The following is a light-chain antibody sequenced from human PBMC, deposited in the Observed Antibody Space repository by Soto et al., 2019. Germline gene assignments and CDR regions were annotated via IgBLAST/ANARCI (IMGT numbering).Light chain of an antibody. CDR1: SSDVENYNL. CDR2: EGS. Sequence: QSALTQPASVSGSPGQSITISCTGTSSDVENYNLVSWYQQHPGKAPKLMIYEGSKRPSGVSNRFSGSKSGNTASLTISGLQAEDEADYYCCSYAGSSTWVFGGGTQLTVL. V-gene: IGLV2-23*01. CDR3: CSYAGSSTWV. J-gene: IGLJ3*02.